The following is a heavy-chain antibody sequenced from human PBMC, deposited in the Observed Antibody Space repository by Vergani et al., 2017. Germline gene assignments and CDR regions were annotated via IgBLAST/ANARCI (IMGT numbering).Heavy chain of an antibody. CDR3: ARGDYYDSSGYADAFDI. Sequence: QVQLVQSGAEVKKPGASVKVSCKASGYTFTSYGISWVRQAPGQGLEWMGWISAYNGNTNYAQKLQGRVTMTTDTSTSTAYMELRSLRSNDTAVYYCARGDYYDSSGYADAFDIWGQGTMVTVSS. V-gene: IGHV1-18*04. CDR2: ISAYNGNT. D-gene: IGHD3-22*01. J-gene: IGHJ3*02. CDR1: GYTFTSYG.